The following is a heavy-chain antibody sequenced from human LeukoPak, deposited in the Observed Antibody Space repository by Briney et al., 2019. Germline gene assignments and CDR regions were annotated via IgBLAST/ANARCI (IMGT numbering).Heavy chain of an antibody. J-gene: IGHJ4*02. D-gene: IGHD6-13*01. CDR2: INHSGST. Sequence: SETLSLTCADYGGSFSGYYWSWIRQPPGKGLEWIGEINHSGSTNYNPSLKSRVTISVDTSKNQFSLKLSSVTAADTAVYYCASLGRAAADDYWGQGTLVIVSS. CDR1: GGSFSGYY. CDR3: ASLGRAAADDY. V-gene: IGHV4-34*01.